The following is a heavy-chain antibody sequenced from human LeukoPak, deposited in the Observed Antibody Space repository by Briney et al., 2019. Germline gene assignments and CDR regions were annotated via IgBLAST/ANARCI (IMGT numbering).Heavy chain of an antibody. J-gene: IGHJ4*02. D-gene: IGHD6-19*01. CDR3: ARDTRSGWY. V-gene: IGHV4-59*01. CDR2: IYYSGST. Sequence: PSETLSLTCIVSGGSINNYYWSWIRQPLGKGLEWTGYIYYSGSTNYNPSLKSRVTISVDTSKTQFSLKLSSVTAADTAVYYCARDTRSGWYWGQGTLVTVSS. CDR1: GGSINNYY.